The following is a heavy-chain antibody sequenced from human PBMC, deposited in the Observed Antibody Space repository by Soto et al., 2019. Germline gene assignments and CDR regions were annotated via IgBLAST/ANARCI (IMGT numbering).Heavy chain of an antibody. J-gene: IGHJ4*02. CDR2: ISGSGGST. V-gene: IGHV3-23*01. Sequence: PGGSLRLSCAASGFTFSSCPMSWVRQAPGKGLEWVSAISGSGGSTYYADSVKGRFTISRDNSKNTLYLQMNSLRAEDTAVYYCAKDRVSPLGYCSGGSCYNGFDYWGQGTLVTVSS. CDR3: AKDRVSPLGYCSGGSCYNGFDY. CDR1: GFTFSSCP. D-gene: IGHD2-15*01.